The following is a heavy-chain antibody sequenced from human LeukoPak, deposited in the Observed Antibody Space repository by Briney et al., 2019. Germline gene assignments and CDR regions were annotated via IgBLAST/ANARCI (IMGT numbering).Heavy chain of an antibody. D-gene: IGHD5-24*01. CDR1: GYTFTNSY. J-gene: IGHJ3*02. CDR3: ARIRDGYNDAYDI. CDR2: INPDGGNT. V-gene: IGHV1-46*01. Sequence: ASVNVSCKASGYTFTNSYIHWVRQAPGQVLEWMGLINPDGGNTNYAQNFQGRVTLTRDTSTSTVYMELSSLRSDDTAIYYCARIRDGYNDAYDIWGQGTVVTVPS.